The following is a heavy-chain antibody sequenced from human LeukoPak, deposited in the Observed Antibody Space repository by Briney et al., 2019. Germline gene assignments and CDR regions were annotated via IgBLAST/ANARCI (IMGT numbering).Heavy chain of an antibody. D-gene: IGHD3-3*01. V-gene: IGHV3-23*01. CDR1: GFTFSSYA. J-gene: IGHJ4*02. CDR2: ISGSGGST. CDR3: AKVRVVTTRNFDH. Sequence: GGSLRLSCAASGFTFSSYAMSWVRQAPGKGLEWVSGISGSGGSTYYADSVKGRFTISRDNSKNTLYLQMNSLRAEDTAVYYCAKVRVVTTRNFDHWGQGTLVTVSS.